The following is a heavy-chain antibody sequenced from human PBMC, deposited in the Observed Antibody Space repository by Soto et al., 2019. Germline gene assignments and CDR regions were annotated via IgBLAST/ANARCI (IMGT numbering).Heavy chain of an antibody. CDR2: ISDSGNT. CDR1: GGSISSYF. V-gene: IGHV4-59*08. Sequence: QAQLQESGPGLVKPSETLSLTCTVSGGSISSYFWSWIRQPPGKGLEWIGHISDSGNTNYNPSLRRRVIISVDTSKNHLSLKLGSVTAADTAVYYGARHYRTGWYGFDYWGQGTLVTVSS. CDR3: ARHYRTGWYGFDY. J-gene: IGHJ4*02. D-gene: IGHD6-19*01.